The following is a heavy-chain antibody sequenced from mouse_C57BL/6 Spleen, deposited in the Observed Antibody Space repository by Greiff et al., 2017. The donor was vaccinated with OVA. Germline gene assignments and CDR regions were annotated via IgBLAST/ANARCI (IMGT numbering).Heavy chain of an antibody. Sequence: VQLQQSGPELVKPGASVKIPCKASGYTFTDYNMDWVKQSHGKSLEWIGDINPNNGGTIYNQKFKGKATLTVDKSSSTAYMELRSLTSEDTAVYYCARDFTTVVATSDWYLDVWGTGTTVTVSS. CDR2: INPNNGGT. D-gene: IGHD1-1*01. V-gene: IGHV1-18*01. CDR3: ARDFTTVVATSDWYLDV. J-gene: IGHJ1*03. CDR1: GYTFTDYN.